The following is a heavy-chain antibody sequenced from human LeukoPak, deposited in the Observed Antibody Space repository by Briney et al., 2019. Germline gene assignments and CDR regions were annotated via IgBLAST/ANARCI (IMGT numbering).Heavy chain of an antibody. CDR2: MSSDGSNK. CDR3: AKGPTIPPYYPSGSYYETKAQFDV. J-gene: IGHJ4*02. CDR1: GFTFSSYG. V-gene: IGHV3-30*18. Sequence: GGFLRLSCSASGFTFSSYGTNWVRQAPGKGLEWVTIMSSDGSNKYYADSVKGRFSISRDSSKNTPYLQMNSLTTEDTALYYCAKGPTIPPYYPSGSYYETKAQFDVWGQGTLVTVSS. D-gene: IGHD3-10*01.